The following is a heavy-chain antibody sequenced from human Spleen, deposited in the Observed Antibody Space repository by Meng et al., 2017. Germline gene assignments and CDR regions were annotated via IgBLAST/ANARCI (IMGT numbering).Heavy chain of an antibody. D-gene: IGHD6-13*01. CDR1: GGTFSSYA. CDR2: INPNSGGT. CDR3: ARDEDISAAGYLLGDF. V-gene: IGHV1-2*02. Sequence: QVQLVQSGSELKKSGASVKVSCKASGGTFSSYAISWVRQAPGQGLEWMGGINPNSGGTNSAQKFQGRVTMTRDTSISTAYMELSGLRSDDTAVYYCARDEDISAAGYLLGDFWGQGTLVTVSS. J-gene: IGHJ4*02.